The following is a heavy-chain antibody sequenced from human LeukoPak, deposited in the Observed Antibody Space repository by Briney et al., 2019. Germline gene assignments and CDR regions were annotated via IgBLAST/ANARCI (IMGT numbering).Heavy chain of an antibody. D-gene: IGHD6-19*01. CDR2: ISRGSSYI. CDR1: GFTFSRYS. J-gene: IGHJ4*02. V-gene: IGHV3-21*01. CDR3: ARDFTGSSGPYFDC. Sequence: PGGSLRLSCAASGFTFSRYSMNWVRQAPGKGLEWVSSISRGSSYIYYADSVKGRFTISRDNAKKSVYLQMNSLRADDTAVYYCARDFTGSSGPYFDCWGQGTLVTVSA.